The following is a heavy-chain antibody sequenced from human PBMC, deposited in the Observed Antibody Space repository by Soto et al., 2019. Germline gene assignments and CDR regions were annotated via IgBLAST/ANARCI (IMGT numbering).Heavy chain of an antibody. CDR1: GFTFSSYS. Sequence: EVQLVESGGGLVKPGGSLRLSCAASGFTFSSYSMNWVRQAPGKGLEWVSSISSSSRYIYYADSVKGRFTISRDNVKNSRYLQMNSLRAEDTAVYYCEGDSEATTVIYLGYGMDVCVQGPKVTVSS. CDR2: ISSSSRYI. J-gene: IGHJ6*02. CDR3: EGDSEATTVIYLGYGMDV. D-gene: IGHD4-4*01. V-gene: IGHV3-21*01.